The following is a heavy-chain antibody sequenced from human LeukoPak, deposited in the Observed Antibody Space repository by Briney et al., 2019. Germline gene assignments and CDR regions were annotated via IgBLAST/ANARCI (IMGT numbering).Heavy chain of an antibody. CDR2: ISNSGGST. D-gene: IGHD3-10*01. CDR1: GFTFSSYV. V-gene: IGHV3-23*01. J-gene: IGHJ4*02. Sequence: GGSLRLSCAASGFTFSSYVMSWVRQAPGKGLEWVSSISNSGGSTYYADSVKGRFTISRDNAKNSLYLQMNSLRDEDTAVYYCARERGRITMVRGVIIFGYWGQGTLVTVSS. CDR3: ARERGRITMVRGVIIFGY.